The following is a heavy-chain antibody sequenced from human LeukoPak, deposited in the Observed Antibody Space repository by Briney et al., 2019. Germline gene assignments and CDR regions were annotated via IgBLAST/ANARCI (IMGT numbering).Heavy chain of an antibody. V-gene: IGHV4-39*07. J-gene: IGHJ6*03. CDR2: IFHSGST. CDR1: GGSISSSSYY. CDR3: ARVYGSVNYYMDV. D-gene: IGHD3-10*01. Sequence: SETLSLTCTVSGGSISSSSYYWGWIRQPPGKGLEWIGTIFHSGSTHYHPSLNSRITISLDTSKIQFSLNLSSVTAADTAVYYCARVYGSVNYYMDVWGKGTSVTVSS.